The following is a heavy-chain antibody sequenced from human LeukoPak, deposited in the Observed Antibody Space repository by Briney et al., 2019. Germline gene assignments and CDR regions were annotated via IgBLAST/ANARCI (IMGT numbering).Heavy chain of an antibody. CDR3: ARTGPYGSGSYVDY. Sequence: SETLSLTCTVSDGSIYTYYWSWIRQPPGKGLEWIGYIYYSGSTYYNPSLKSRVTISVDTSKNQFSLKLSSVTAADTAVYYCARTGPYGSGSYVDYWGQGTLVTVSS. CDR1: DGSIYTYY. J-gene: IGHJ4*02. V-gene: IGHV4-59*12. D-gene: IGHD3-10*01. CDR2: IYYSGST.